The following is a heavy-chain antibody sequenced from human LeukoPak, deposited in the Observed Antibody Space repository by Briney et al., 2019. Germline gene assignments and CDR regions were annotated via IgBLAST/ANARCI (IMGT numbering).Heavy chain of an antibody. CDR3: AKDLMGNYVGTRRFYYYYGMDV. Sequence: QPGGSLRLSCAASGFTFSSYALSWVRQAPGKGLEWVSAISGSGGSTYYADSVKGRFTISRDNSKNTLYLQMNSLRAEDTAVYYCAKDLMGNYVGTRRFYYYYGMDVWGQGTTVTVSS. J-gene: IGHJ6*02. V-gene: IGHV3-23*01. CDR2: ISGSGGST. CDR1: GFTFSSYA. D-gene: IGHD4-11*01.